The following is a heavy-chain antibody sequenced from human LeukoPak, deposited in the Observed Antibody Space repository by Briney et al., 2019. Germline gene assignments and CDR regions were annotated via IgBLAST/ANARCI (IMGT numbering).Heavy chain of an antibody. CDR1: GFTFSVYY. Sequence: GGSLRLSCAASGFTFSVYYMSWIRQAPGKGLEWVSYISRGGNTIYYADSVKGRFTISRDNAKNSLYLQMNSLRAEDTAVYYCATLSRTWDFEYWGQGTLVTVSS. CDR2: ISRGGNTI. CDR3: ATLSRTWDFEY. J-gene: IGHJ4*02. V-gene: IGHV3-11*01. D-gene: IGHD1-26*01.